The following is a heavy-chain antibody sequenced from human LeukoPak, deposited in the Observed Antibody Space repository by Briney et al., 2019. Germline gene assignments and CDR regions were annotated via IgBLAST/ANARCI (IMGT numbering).Heavy chain of an antibody. J-gene: IGHJ4*02. Sequence: ASVKVSCKASGYTFTGYYMHWVRQAPGQGLEWMGWINPNSGGTNYAQKFQGRVTITRNTSISTAYMELSSLRSEDTAVYYCARVGSPGKYYFDYWGQGTLVTVSS. CDR3: ARVGSPGKYYFDY. CDR2: INPNSGGT. D-gene: IGHD1-14*01. V-gene: IGHV1-2*02. CDR1: GYTFTGYY.